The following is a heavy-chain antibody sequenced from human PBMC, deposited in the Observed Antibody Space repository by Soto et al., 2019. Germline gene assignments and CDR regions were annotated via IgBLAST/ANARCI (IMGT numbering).Heavy chain of an antibody. CDR3: AKRRLNTITSLSDF. CDR1: GFPFSTYA. V-gene: IGHV3-23*01. Sequence: GGSLRLSCAASGFPFSTYAMSWVRQAPGKGLEWVSTILNSGAGTYYPDSMMGRFTISRDNSKNTVYLQMNSLRDDDTAIYYCAKRRLNTITSLSDFWGQGVQVTVSS. D-gene: IGHD2-2*01. CDR2: ILNSGAGT. J-gene: IGHJ1*01.